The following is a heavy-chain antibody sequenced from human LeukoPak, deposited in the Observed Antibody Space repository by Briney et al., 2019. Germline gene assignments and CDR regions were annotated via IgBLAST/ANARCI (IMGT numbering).Heavy chain of an antibody. CDR2: IRSKAYSGAT. CDR1: GFTFSDFG. CDR3: ARGGAVAAYRGPET. J-gene: IGHJ3*01. Sequence: GGSLRLSCITSGFTFSDFGMSWVRQAPGKGLEWVGFIRSKAYSGATRYAASVEGRFSISRDDSKSVAYLQMHSLKTDDTAVYYCARGGAVAAYRGPETWGQGTTVTVSS. V-gene: IGHV3-49*04. D-gene: IGHD6-19*01.